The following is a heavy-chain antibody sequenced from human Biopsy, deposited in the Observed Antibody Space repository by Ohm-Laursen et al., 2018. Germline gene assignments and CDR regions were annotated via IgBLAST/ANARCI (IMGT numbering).Heavy chain of an antibody. V-gene: IGHV1-58*01. Sequence: SVKVSCKASGFTFSSSAVQWVRQARGQRLEWIGWIVLGSGHTNYAQKFQGRVTITRDMSTSTAYMELTSLRSEDTAVYYCAATSTLYYYYYAMDVWDQGTTITVSS. CDR1: GFTFSSSA. J-gene: IGHJ6*02. CDR2: IVLGSGHT. CDR3: AATSTLYYYYYAMDV.